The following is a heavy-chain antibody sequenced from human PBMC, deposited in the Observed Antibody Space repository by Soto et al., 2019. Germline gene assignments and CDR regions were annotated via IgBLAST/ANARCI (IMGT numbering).Heavy chain of an antibody. V-gene: IGHV3-30*18. CDR1: GFNFRSYG. D-gene: IGHD6-13*01. CDR2: ISYDGSNK. J-gene: IGHJ6*02. CDR3: AKDGYSSSWYHDYYGMDV. Sequence: PGGSQRLSCTASGFNFRSYGMHWVRQAPGKGLEWVAVISYDGSNKYYADSVKGRFTISRDNSKNTLYLQMNSLRAEDTAVYYCAKDGYSSSWYHDYYGMDVWGQGTTVTVSS.